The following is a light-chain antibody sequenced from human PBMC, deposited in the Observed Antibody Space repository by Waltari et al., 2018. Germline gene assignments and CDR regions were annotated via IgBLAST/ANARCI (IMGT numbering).Light chain of an antibody. Sequence: QSALTQPPSASGSPGQSVTISCTGTSSDVGAYNYVSWYQQHPGKAPKLMIYEVNERLSGVPDRVSGSKSGNTASLTVSGLQAEDEAEYHCSSYAGSNTVVFGGGTKLTVL. V-gene: IGLV2-8*01. CDR2: EVN. J-gene: IGLJ2*01. CDR1: SSDVGAYNY. CDR3: SSYAGSNTVV.